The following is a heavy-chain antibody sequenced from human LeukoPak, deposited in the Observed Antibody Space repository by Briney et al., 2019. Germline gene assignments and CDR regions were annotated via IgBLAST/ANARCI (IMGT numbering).Heavy chain of an antibody. V-gene: IGHV3-48*04. CDR2: ITSSSTV. CDR1: GFTFSNYS. J-gene: IGHJ4*02. Sequence: GESLRLSCAASGFTFSNYSMNWVRQAPGKGLEWVSYITSSSTVYYAGSVKGRFTISRDNAKNSLFLQMNSLRAEDTAVYYCARDYCSGPKCYFIDYWGQGALVTVFS. CDR3: ARDYCSGPKCYFIDY. D-gene: IGHD2-15*01.